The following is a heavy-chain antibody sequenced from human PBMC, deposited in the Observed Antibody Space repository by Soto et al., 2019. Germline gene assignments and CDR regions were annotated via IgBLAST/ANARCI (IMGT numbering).Heavy chain of an antibody. CDR3: AREGGGLDV. CDR2: INTVGSAI. J-gene: IGHJ6*02. V-gene: IGHV3-74*01. D-gene: IGHD3-16*01. Sequence: EVQLVESGGGVVQRGGSLRLSCAASGFTFNSYWMHWVRQAPGEGLVWISRINTVGSAINYADSVRGRFTVSRDNAKKTLFLQMNSLRGDDTAWDYWAREGGGLDVWGQGTTVTVSS. CDR1: GFTFNSYW.